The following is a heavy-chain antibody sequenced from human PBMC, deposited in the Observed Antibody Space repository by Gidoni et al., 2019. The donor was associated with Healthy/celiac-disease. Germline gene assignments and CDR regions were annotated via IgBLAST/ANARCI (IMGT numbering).Heavy chain of an antibody. CDR1: GGTFSSYA. D-gene: IGHD2-15*01. Sequence: QVQLVQSGAEVKKPGSSVKVSCKASGGTFSSYAISWVRQAPGQGLEWMGGIIPIFGTANYAQKFQGRVTITADESTSTAYMELSSLRSEDTAVYYCARCPLVAAHSAYWYFDLWGRGTLVTVSS. J-gene: IGHJ2*01. CDR3: ARCPLVAAHSAYWYFDL. V-gene: IGHV1-69*01. CDR2: IIPIFGTA.